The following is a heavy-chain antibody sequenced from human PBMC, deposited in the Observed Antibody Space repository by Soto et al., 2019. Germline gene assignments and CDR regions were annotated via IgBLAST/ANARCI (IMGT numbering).Heavy chain of an antibody. CDR1: GGTFSSYA. CDR2: IIPIFGTA. J-gene: IGHJ6*02. Sequence: QVQLVQSGAEVKKPGSSVKGSCKASGGTFSSYAISWVRQAPGQGLEWMGGIIPIFGTANYAQKFQGRVTITAHESTIKAYVELSRLRSEHTAVYYCARTRRGDGYNWLEEVGYYYYGMDVWGPGTPVTVSS. D-gene: IGHD5-12*01. V-gene: IGHV1-69*12. CDR3: ARTRRGDGYNWLEEVGYYYYGMDV.